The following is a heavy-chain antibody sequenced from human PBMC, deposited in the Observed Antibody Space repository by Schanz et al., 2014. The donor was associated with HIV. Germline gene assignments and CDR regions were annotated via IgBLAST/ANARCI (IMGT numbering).Heavy chain of an antibody. J-gene: IGHJ4*02. CDR3: AKASESIFGVEGLDF. Sequence: QVQLVESGGGVVQPGRSLRLSCAASGFTFSGYGMHWVRQAPGKGLEWVAVISYDGSNKYYADSVKGRFTISRDNSKNTLYLQMNSLRAEDTAVYYCAKASESIFGVEGLDFWGQGTLVIVSS. D-gene: IGHD3-3*01. CDR1: GFTFSGYG. CDR2: ISYDGSNK. V-gene: IGHV3-30*19.